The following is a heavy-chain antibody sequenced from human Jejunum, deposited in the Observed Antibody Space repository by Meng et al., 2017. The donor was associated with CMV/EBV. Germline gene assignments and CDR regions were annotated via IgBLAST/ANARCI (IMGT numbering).Heavy chain of an antibody. CDR2: IYYSGRT. Sequence: SISSGDDYWSWIRQPPGKGLEWMGFIYYSGRTYYNPSLASRLTISVDTSNNQFSLTLSSVTAADTAVYYCARTQDCSSTSCYTGFDPWGQGTLVTVSS. V-gene: IGHV4-30-4*08. D-gene: IGHD2-2*01. CDR3: ARTQDCSSTSCYTGFDP. CDR1: SISSGDDY. J-gene: IGHJ5*02.